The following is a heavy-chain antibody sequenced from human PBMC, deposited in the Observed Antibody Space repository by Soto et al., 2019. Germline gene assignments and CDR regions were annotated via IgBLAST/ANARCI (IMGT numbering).Heavy chain of an antibody. D-gene: IGHD3-16*02. CDR1: GFTFSSNS. V-gene: IGHV3-21*01. CDR2: ISSSSTHI. J-gene: IGHJ4*02. CDR3: ARDRSDYVWGSYRDFDY. Sequence: VGSLRLSSAASGFTFSSNSMNWVRQAPGKGLEWVSSISSSSTHIYYADSVKGRFTISRDNAKNSLYLQLNSLRAEDTAVYYCARDRSDYVWGSYRDFDYWGQGTLVTVSS.